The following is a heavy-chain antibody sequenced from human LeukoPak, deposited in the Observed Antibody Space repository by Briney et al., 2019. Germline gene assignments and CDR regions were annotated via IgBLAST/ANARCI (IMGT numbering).Heavy chain of an antibody. V-gene: IGHV3-43*01. Sequence: GGSLRLSCAASGFTFDDYTMHWVRQAPGKGLEWVSLITWDGGSTYYADSVKGRFTISRDNSKNTLYLQMNSLRAEDTAVYYCAKGSDYGDYVGLLYWGQGTLVTVSS. J-gene: IGHJ4*02. D-gene: IGHD4-17*01. CDR1: GFTFDDYT. CDR3: AKGSDYGDYVGLLY. CDR2: ITWDGGST.